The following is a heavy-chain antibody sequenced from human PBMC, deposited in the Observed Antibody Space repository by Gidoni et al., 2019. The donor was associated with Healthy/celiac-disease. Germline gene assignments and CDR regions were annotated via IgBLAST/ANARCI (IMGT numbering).Heavy chain of an antibody. V-gene: IGHV4-34*01. Sequence: QVQLQQWGAGLLKPSETLSLTCAVYGGSFSGDHWRWFRQPPGKGLEWSGEINHSGSTNYDPSLKGEFTISVDTSKNQFSLKLSSVTAADTAVYYCARGGTRRSCYYWGQGTLVTVSS. D-gene: IGHD1-1*01. CDR1: GGSFSGDH. CDR2: INHSGST. J-gene: IGHJ4*02. CDR3: ARGGTRRSCYY.